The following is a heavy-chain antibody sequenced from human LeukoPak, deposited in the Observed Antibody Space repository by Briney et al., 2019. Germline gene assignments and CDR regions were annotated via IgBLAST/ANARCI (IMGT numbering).Heavy chain of an antibody. CDR2: IIPIFGTA. CDR1: GGTFSSYA. CDR3: ARNQGGMENYFDY. V-gene: IGHV1-69*01. Sequence: ASVTVSCTASGGTFSSYAISWVRQAPGQGLEWMGGIIPIFGTANYAQKFQGRVTITADESTSTAYMELSSLRSEDTAVYYCARNQGGMENYFDYWGQGTLVTVSS. D-gene: IGHD3-16*01. J-gene: IGHJ4*02.